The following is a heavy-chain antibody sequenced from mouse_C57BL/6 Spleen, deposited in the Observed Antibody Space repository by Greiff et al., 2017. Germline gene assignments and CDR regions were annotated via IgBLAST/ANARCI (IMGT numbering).Heavy chain of an antibody. CDR3: ARDYSNLNFDV. V-gene: IGHV1-42*01. Sequence: VQLQQSGPELVKPGASVKISCKASGYSFTGYYMNWVKQSPEKSLEWIGEINPSTGGTTYNQKFKAKATLTVDKSSSTAYMQLKSLTSEYSAVYYCARDYSNLNFDVWGTGTTVTVSS. CDR2: INPSTGGT. J-gene: IGHJ1*03. CDR1: GYSFTGYY. D-gene: IGHD2-5*01.